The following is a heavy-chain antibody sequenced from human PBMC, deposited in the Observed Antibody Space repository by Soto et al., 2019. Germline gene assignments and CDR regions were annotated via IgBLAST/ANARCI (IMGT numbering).Heavy chain of an antibody. CDR1: GFTFSSYL. D-gene: IGHD3-10*01. Sequence: EMPLLESGGDLVQPGGSLRLSCAASGFTFSSYLMSWVRQAPGKGLEWVSSITTSGSNTNYADSVKGRFTISRDNFNNTLYLQMNSLRAEDTAVSYCAKRAYGSGIGWGQGTLVTVSS. CDR2: ITTSGSNT. J-gene: IGHJ4*02. V-gene: IGHV3-23*01. CDR3: AKRAYGSGIG.